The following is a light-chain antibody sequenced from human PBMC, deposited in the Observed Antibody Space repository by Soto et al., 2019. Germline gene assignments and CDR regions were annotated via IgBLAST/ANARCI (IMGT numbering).Light chain of an antibody. V-gene: IGLV2-23*01. CDR3: CSYAGSSPLYV. CDR2: EGN. CDR1: SSHIGSSNL. J-gene: IGLJ1*01. Sequence: QSVLTQPASVSGSPGQSITISCTASSSHIGSSNLVSWYQHHSGKAPKLIIYEGNKRPSGVSNRFSGSKSGKTASLTISGLRAEDEGTYYCCSYAGSSPLYVFGTGTKVTVL.